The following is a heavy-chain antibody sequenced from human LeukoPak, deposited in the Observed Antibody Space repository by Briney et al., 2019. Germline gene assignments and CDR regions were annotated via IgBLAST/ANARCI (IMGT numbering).Heavy chain of an antibody. Sequence: PGRSLRLSCAASGFTFSSYGMHWVRQAPGKGLEWVAVISYDGSNKYYADSVKGRFTISRDNSKNTLYLQMNSLRAEDTAVYYCARGGVGYCSSTSCFRRFDPWGQGTLVTVSS. V-gene: IGHV3-30*03. CDR2: ISYDGSNK. J-gene: IGHJ5*02. CDR3: ARGGVGYCSSTSCFRRFDP. CDR1: GFTFSSYG. D-gene: IGHD2-2*01.